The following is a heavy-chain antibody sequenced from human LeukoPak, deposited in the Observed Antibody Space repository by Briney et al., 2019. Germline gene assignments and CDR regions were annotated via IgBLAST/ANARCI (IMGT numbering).Heavy chain of an antibody. V-gene: IGHV3-30-3*01. CDR1: GFTFSSYA. CDR3: ARLRFLEWLLFDY. Sequence: GGSLRLSCAASGFTFSSYAMHWVRQAPGKGLEWVAVISYDGSNKYYADSVKGRFTISRDNSKNTLYLQMNSPRAEDTAVYYCARLRFLEWLLFDYWGQGTLVTVSS. CDR2: ISYDGSNK. D-gene: IGHD3-3*01. J-gene: IGHJ4*02.